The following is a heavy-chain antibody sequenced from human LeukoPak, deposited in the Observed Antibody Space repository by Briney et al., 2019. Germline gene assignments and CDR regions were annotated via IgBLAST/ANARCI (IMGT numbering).Heavy chain of an antibody. Sequence: PSETLSLTCAVYGGSFSGHYWSWIRQPPGKGLEWIGEINHSGSTNYNPSLKSRVTISVDTSKNQFSLKLSSVTAADTAVYYCAVSGNSGSYYYYYYMDVWGKGTTVTISS. J-gene: IGHJ6*03. CDR1: GGSFSGHY. CDR2: INHSGST. CDR3: AVSGNSGSYYYYYYMDV. V-gene: IGHV4-34*01. D-gene: IGHD1-26*01.